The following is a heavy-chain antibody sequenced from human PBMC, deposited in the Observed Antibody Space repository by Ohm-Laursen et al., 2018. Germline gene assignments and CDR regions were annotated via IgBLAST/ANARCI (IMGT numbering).Heavy chain of an antibody. V-gene: IGHV3-23*01. CDR1: GFTFSSYA. CDR2: ISGSGGST. D-gene: IGHD6-19*01. CDR3: AKAPEAVAGTIDY. J-gene: IGHJ4*02. Sequence: SLRLSCTASGFTFSSYAMSWVRQAPGKGLEWVSAISGSGGSTYYADSVKGRFTISRDNSKNTLYLQMTSLRAEDTAVYYCAKAPEAVAGTIDYWGQGTLVTVSS.